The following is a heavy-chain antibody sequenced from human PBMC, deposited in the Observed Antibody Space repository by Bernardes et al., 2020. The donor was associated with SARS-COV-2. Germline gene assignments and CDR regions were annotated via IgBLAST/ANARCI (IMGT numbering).Heavy chain of an antibody. CDR2: SSGRRGGA. D-gene: IGHD3-10*01. CDR3: AFRVFDS. V-gene: IGHV3-23*01. Sequence: GGSLRLSCVASGFSFDSYGVNWVRQAPGKGLEWVALSSGRRGGASYAASVKGRFTVARDSSQNTLFLQMNSLRAEDTAIYYCAFRVFDSWGPGTPVTVSS. J-gene: IGHJ4*02. CDR1: GFSFDSYG.